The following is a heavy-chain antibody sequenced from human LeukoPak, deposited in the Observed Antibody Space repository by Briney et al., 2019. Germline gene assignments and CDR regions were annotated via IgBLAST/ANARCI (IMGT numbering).Heavy chain of an antibody. CDR1: GLSVISNY. Sequence: GGSLRLSCAASGLSVISNYMSWVRQAPGKGLEWISVIYSGDNTYYADSVKGRFTISRDNAKNSLYLQMNSLRAEDTAVYYCASTRSHYGDRAAEYFRHWGQGTLVTVSS. CDR3: ASTRSHYGDRAAEYFRH. CDR2: IYSGDNT. V-gene: IGHV3-53*01. J-gene: IGHJ1*01. D-gene: IGHD4-17*01.